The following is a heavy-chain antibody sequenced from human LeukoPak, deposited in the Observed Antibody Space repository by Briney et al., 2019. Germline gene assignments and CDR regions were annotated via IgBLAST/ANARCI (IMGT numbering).Heavy chain of an antibody. CDR3: ARGGGYSYGSFDY. Sequence: GGSLRLSCAASGIIFSNYWMHWVRQAPGKGLGWVSRINRDGSSTSYADSVKGRFTISRDNAKNTLYLQMNSLRAEDTAVYYCARGGGYSYGSFDYWGQGTLVTVSS. V-gene: IGHV3-74*01. J-gene: IGHJ4*02. CDR1: GIIFSNYW. CDR2: INRDGSST. D-gene: IGHD5-18*01.